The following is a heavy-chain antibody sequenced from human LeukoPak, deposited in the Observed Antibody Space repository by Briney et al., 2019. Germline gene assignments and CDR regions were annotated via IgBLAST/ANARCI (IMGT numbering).Heavy chain of an antibody. J-gene: IGHJ4*02. V-gene: IGHV3-48*04. CDR2: ISSSSSTI. Sequence: AGGSLRLSCAASGFTFSSYSMNWVRQAPGKGLEWVSYISSSSSTIYYADSVKGRFTTSRDNAKNSLYLQMNSLRAEDTAVYYCARVAATRTLDYWGQGTLVTVSS. D-gene: IGHD5-12*01. CDR1: GFTFSSYS. CDR3: ARVAATRTLDY.